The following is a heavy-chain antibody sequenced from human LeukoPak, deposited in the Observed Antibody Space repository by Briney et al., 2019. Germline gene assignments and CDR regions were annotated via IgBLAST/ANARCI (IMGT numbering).Heavy chain of an antibody. V-gene: IGHV4-30-2*03. J-gene: IGHJ4*02. CDR2: IFHSGST. Sequence: SETLSLTCAVSGGSISSGGYSWSWIRQPPGRGLEWIGYIFHSGSTYYNPSLKSRVTISVDTSKNQFSLKLSSVTAADTAVYYCARRAGTYYYDSSGYYYDYWGQGTLVTVSS. CDR3: ARRAGTYYYDSSGYYYDY. D-gene: IGHD3-22*01. CDR1: GGSISSGGYS.